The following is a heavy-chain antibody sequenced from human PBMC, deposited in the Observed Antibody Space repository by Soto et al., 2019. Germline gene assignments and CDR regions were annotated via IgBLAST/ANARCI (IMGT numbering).Heavy chain of an antibody. CDR1: GCSISPYY. J-gene: IGHJ4*02. Sequence: TLSLTCTVSGCSISPYYWSWIRQPAGKGLEWIGRIYASGSTNYNPSLKGRVTMSVATSKNQFSLKLSSMTAADTAVYYCARGGMVIIPSATAFDYWGQGTLVTVSS. D-gene: IGHD3-3*01. V-gene: IGHV4-4*07. CDR2: IYASGST. CDR3: ARGGMVIIPSATAFDY.